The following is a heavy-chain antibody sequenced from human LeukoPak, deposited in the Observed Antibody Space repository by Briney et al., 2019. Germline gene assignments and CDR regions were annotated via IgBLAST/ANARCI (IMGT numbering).Heavy chain of an antibody. CDR2: INHSGST. D-gene: IGHD4-17*01. J-gene: IGHJ4*02. CDR1: GGSFSGYY. V-gene: IGHV4-34*01. CDR3: ASMRAMDYGDLSDY. Sequence: SETLSLTCAVYGGSFSGYYWSWIRQPPGKGLERIGEINHSGSTNYNPSLKSRVTISVDTSKNQFSLKLSSVTAADTAVYYCASMRAMDYGDLSDYWGQGTLVTVSS.